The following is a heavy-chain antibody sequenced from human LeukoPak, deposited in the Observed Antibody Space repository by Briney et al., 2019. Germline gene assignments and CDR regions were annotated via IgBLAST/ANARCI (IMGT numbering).Heavy chain of an antibody. CDR1: GDSISSGAYS. CDR2: IYQSGTT. Sequence: SETLSLTCAVSGDSISSGAYSWSWIRQPPGKGLEWIGYIYQSGTTYYNPSLKSRVTISADRSKNQFSLNLSSVTAADTAVYYCARDLRGELDYWGQGTLVTVSS. CDR3: ARDLRGELDY. J-gene: IGHJ4*02. V-gene: IGHV4-30-2*01. D-gene: IGHD5/OR15-5a*01.